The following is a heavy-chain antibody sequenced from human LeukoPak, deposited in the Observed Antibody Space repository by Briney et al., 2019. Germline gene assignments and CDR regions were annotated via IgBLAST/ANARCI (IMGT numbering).Heavy chain of an antibody. J-gene: IGHJ4*02. CDR1: DYSISSGYY. D-gene: IGHD4-17*01. CDR2: VYHGGST. V-gene: IGHV4-38-2*02. Sequence: PSETLSLTCTVSDYSISSGYYWGWIRQPPGKGLEWIGSVYHGGSTYYNPSLKSRLTLSVDTSKNQFSLKLYSVTAAGTATYYCARESNYGDYTYWGQGTLVTVSS. CDR3: ARESNYGDYTY.